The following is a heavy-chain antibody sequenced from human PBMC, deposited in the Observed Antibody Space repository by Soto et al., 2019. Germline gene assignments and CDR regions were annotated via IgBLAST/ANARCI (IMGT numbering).Heavy chain of an antibody. D-gene: IGHD2-8*02. CDR2: ISYDGNNK. CDR1: GFTFSNYA. V-gene: IGHV3-30*04. J-gene: IGHJ6*02. CDR3: ARDRVCTXATCGEFDYYYYYGMDV. Sequence: PGGSLRLSCAASGFTFSNYAMHWVRQAPGKGLEWVAIISYDGNNKYNADSVKGRFTISRDNSKNTLYLQMNSLRAEDTAVYYCARDRVCTXATCGEFDYYYYYGMDVWGQGTTVTVSS.